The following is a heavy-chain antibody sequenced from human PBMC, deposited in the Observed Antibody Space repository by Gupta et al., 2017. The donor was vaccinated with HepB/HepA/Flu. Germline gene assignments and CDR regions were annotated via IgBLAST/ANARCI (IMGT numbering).Heavy chain of an antibody. CDR2: ISWNSGSI. CDR3: AKDMQDGYNSFDY. V-gene: IGHV3-9*01. J-gene: IGHJ4*02. D-gene: IGHD5-24*01. CDR1: GFTFDDYA. Sequence: EVQLVESGGGLVQPGRSLRLSCAASGFTFDDYAMHWFRQAPGKGLEWVSGISWNSGSIGYADSVKGRFTISRDNAKNSLYLQMNSLRAEDTALYYCAKDMQDGYNSFDYWGQGTLVTVSS.